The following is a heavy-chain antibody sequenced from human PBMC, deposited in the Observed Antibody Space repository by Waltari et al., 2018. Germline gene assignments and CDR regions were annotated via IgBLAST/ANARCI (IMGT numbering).Heavy chain of an antibody. J-gene: IGHJ3*02. CDR3: ARLHCGDGICYDAFDI. CDR2: FYYSGNP. D-gene: IGHD2-15*01. CDR1: GGLIRPYY. V-gene: IGHV4-59*01. Sequence: QVQLQESGPGLVTHSETLSLTCTVSGGLIRPYYWCCLRQPPGKGLEWIGYFYYSGNPNYNPYLKSRVTLSVDTPNNLFSLKLTSVTAADTAIYYCARLHCGDGICYDAFDIWGQGTMVTVSS.